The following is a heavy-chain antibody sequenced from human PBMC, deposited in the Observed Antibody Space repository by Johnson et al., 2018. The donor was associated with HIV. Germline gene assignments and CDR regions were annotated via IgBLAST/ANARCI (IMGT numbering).Heavy chain of an antibody. Sequence: QVQLVESGGGLVKPGGSLRLSCAASGFTFSDYYMSWIRQAPGKGLEWVSYISSSGSTIYYADSVKGRFTISRDNAKNSMYLQMNSLRAEDTAVYYCARSDSSGYYPSHAFDIWGQGTMVTVSS. CDR1: GFTFSDYY. V-gene: IGHV3-11*04. CDR2: ISSSGSTI. CDR3: ARSDSSGYYPSHAFDI. D-gene: IGHD3-22*01. J-gene: IGHJ3*02.